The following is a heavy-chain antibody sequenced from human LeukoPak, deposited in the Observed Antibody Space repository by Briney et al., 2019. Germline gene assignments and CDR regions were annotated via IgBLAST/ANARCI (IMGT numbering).Heavy chain of an antibody. CDR2: ISGSGGST. D-gene: IGHD3-16*02. J-gene: IGHJ3*02. Sequence: GGSLRLSCAASGFTFSSYAMSWVRQAPGKGLEWVSAISGSGGSTYYADSVKGRFTISRDNSKNTLYLQMNSLRAEDTAVYYCAKAPVKLTFGGFIVHDAFDIWGQGTMVTVSS. CDR1: GFTFSSYA. CDR3: AKAPVKLTFGGFIVHDAFDI. V-gene: IGHV3-23*01.